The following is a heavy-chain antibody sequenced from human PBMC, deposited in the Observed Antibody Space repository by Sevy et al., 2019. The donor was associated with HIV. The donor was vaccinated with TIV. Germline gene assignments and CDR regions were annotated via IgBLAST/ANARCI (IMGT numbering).Heavy chain of an antibody. Sequence: GGSLRLSCAASGFTFSSYAMHWVRQAPGKGLEWVAVISYDGSNKYYADSVKGRFTISRDNSKNTLYLQMNGLRAEDTAVYYCSGSGWYGDYYYYGMDVWGQGTTVTVSS. V-gene: IGHV3-30-3*01. D-gene: IGHD6-19*01. CDR2: ISYDGSNK. CDR3: SGSGWYGDYYYYGMDV. CDR1: GFTFSSYA. J-gene: IGHJ6*02.